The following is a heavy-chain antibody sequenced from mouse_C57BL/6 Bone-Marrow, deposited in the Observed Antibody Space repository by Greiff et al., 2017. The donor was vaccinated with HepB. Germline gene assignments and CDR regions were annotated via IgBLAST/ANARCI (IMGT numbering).Heavy chain of an antibody. CDR2: IDPSVSYT. Sequence: QVQLQQPGAELVKPGASVKLSCKASGYTFTSYWMQWVKQRPGQGLEWIGEIDPSVSYTNYNQKFKGKATLTVDTSSSTAYMQLSSLTSEDSAVYYCARDDYDGDWFAYWGQGTLVTVSA. V-gene: IGHV1-50*01. J-gene: IGHJ3*01. CDR1: GYTFTSYW. D-gene: IGHD2-4*01. CDR3: ARDDYDGDWFAY.